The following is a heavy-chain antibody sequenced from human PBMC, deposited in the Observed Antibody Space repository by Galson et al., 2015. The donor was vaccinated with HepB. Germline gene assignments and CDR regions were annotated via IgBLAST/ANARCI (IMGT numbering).Heavy chain of an antibody. CDR2: ISSDGVNK. Sequence: SLRLSCAASGFTFSRYAMHWVRQAPGRGLEWVAAISSDGVNKYYADSVRGRYTISRDNSKNTLYLQMSSLRGDDTAVYYCAKEGDFRSFYGMDVWGRGTTVTGSS. CDR1: GFTFSRYA. CDR3: AKEGDFRSFYGMDV. J-gene: IGHJ6*02. V-gene: IGHV3-30*07. D-gene: IGHD3-3*01.